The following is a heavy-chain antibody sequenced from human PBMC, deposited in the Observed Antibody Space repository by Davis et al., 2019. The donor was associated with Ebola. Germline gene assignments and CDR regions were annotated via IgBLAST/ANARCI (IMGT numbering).Heavy chain of an antibody. CDR1: GASINSGGYY. Sequence: SETLSLTCTVSGASINSGGYYWSWIRQHPGKGLEWIGYIHYSGSTYYNPSLQSRVTISLDTSKNQFSLKLNSVTVADTAVYYCASLGNYWGQGTLVTVSS. V-gene: IGHV4-31*03. J-gene: IGHJ4*02. CDR2: IHYSGST. CDR3: ASLGNY. D-gene: IGHD3-16*01.